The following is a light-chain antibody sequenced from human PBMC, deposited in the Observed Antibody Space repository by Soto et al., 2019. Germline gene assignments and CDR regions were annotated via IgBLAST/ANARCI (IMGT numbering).Light chain of an antibody. J-gene: IGKJ4*01. CDR1: QTISTW. V-gene: IGKV1-5*03. Sequence: DIQMTQSPSTLSASVGDRVTITCRASQTISTWLAWYQQKPGKAPKLLIYKASRLEGGVPSRFSGSGSGTEFNITNSSRQPDDFATYYCRQYNTYPLTFGGGTTVDIK. CDR2: KAS. CDR3: RQYNTYPLT.